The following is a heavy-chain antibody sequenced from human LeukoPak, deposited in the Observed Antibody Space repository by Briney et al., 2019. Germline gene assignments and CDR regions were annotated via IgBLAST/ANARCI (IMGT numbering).Heavy chain of an antibody. CDR3: ARGTQWLRGYPDY. D-gene: IGHD5-12*01. V-gene: IGHV1-3*01. CDR1: GYTFTSYA. Sequence: GASVRVSCKASGYTFTSYAMHWVRQAPGQRLEWMGWINAGNGNTKYSQKFQGRVTITRDTSASTAYMELSSLRSEDTAVYYCARGTQWLRGYPDYWGQGTLVTVSS. J-gene: IGHJ4*02. CDR2: INAGNGNT.